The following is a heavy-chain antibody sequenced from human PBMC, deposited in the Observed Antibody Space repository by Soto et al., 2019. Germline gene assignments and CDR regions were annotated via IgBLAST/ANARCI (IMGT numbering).Heavy chain of an antibody. CDR3: ARILVAAFAF. Sequence: PSETLSLTCAVYVGSFSDHFWTWIRQSPGKGLEWIGDIYHRGSATNNPSLTSRVTLSLDTSKSQFSLSLSSVTAADTAVYYCARILVAAFAFWGQGAMVTVSS. CDR1: VGSFSDHF. V-gene: IGHV4-34*01. CDR2: IYHRGSA. D-gene: IGHD1-26*01. J-gene: IGHJ4*02.